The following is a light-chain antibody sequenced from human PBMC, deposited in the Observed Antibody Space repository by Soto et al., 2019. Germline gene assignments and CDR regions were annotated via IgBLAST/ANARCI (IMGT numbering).Light chain of an antibody. CDR2: AAS. J-gene: IGKJ1*01. CDR1: QSISTY. CDR3: QQTYSTPWT. Sequence: DIQMTHSPSSLATSVGDRVAITRRASQSISTYLNWYQQKPGKAPKLLIFAASSLQSGVPSRFSGSGSGTDFTLTISSLQPEDIASYYCQQTYSTPWTFGQGTKVDIK. V-gene: IGKV1-39*01.